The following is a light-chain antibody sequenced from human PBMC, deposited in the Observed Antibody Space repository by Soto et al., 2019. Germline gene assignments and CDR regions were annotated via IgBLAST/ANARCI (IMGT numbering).Light chain of an antibody. V-gene: IGKV3-11*01. CDR2: DAS. Sequence: EIVLTKSPATLSLSTGERATLSCRASQSVDAYLACYQQRPGQAPRLLIFDASNRATGIPTRFSGSGSGTDFTLTIISLEPEDFAIYYCQQRSTWAPTFGQGTKVEVK. CDR1: QSVDAY. J-gene: IGKJ1*01. CDR3: QQRSTWAPT.